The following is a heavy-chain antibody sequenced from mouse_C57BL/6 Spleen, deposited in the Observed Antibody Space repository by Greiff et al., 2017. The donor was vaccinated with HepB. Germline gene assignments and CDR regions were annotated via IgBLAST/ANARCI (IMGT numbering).Heavy chain of an antibody. CDR1: GYTFTSYW. D-gene: IGHD2-2*01. CDR2: IYPGSGST. Sequence: VQLQQSGAELVKPGASVKMSCKASGYTFTSYWITWVKQRPGQGLEWIGDIYPGSGSTNYNEKFKSKATLTVDTSSSTAYKQLSSLTSEDSAVYYCAREEDSSTMVTTFDYWGQGTTLTVSS. V-gene: IGHV1-55*01. J-gene: IGHJ2*01. CDR3: AREEDSSTMVTTFDY.